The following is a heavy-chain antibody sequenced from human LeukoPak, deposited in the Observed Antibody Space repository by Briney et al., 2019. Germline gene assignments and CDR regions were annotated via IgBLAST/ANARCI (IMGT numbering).Heavy chain of an antibody. J-gene: IGHJ4*02. V-gene: IGHV3-48*01. CDR2: ISSSTTNM. D-gene: IGHD6-6*01. Sequence: GGSLRFSCAASGFTSSTYSMNWVRQAPGKGLEWVSYISSSTTNMYYADSVKGRFTISRDNAKNSLYLQMSSLRAEDTAVYYCAREYSSSSGRSFDYWGQGTLVTVSS. CDR1: GFTSSTYS. CDR3: AREYSSSSGRSFDY.